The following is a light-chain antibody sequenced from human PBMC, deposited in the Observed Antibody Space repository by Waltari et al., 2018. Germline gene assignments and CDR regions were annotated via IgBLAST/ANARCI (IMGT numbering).Light chain of an antibody. CDR1: QSVSTTY. V-gene: IGKV3-20*01. CDR3: QQSAGSPYT. Sequence: EIVLTQSPGTLSLSPGESATPSCRASQSVSTTYLTWYQHKPGQAPRLLIYDASSRATGIPDRFSGNGSGTDFTLTINSLEPEDFAVYYCQQSAGSPYTFGQGTKLEVK. J-gene: IGKJ2*01. CDR2: DAS.